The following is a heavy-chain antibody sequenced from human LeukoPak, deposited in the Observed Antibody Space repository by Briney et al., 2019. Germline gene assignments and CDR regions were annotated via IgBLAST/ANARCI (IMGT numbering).Heavy chain of an antibody. D-gene: IGHD6-19*01. CDR2: MYTSGST. Sequence: SETLSLTCTVSGGSISSYYWSWIRQPAGKGLEWIGRMYTSGSTNYNPSLKSRVTMSVDTSKNHFSLKLSSVTAADTAVYYCARLVAGTGEYNFDYWGQGTLVTVSS. CDR1: GGSISSYY. CDR3: ARLVAGTGEYNFDY. J-gene: IGHJ4*02. V-gene: IGHV4-4*07.